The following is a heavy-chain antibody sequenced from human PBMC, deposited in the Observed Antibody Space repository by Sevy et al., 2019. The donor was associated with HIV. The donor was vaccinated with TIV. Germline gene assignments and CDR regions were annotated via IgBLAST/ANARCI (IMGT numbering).Heavy chain of an antibody. Sequence: GGSLRLSCAASGFTFSSYAMSWVRQAPGKGLEWVSPISGSGGSTYYADSVKGRFTISRDNSKNTLYLQMNSLRAEDTAVYYCCRSSSSWFQPDDAFDIWGQGTMVTVSS. CDR3: CRSSSSWFQPDDAFDI. J-gene: IGHJ3*02. D-gene: IGHD6-13*01. CDR1: GFTFSSYA. CDR2: ISGSGGST. V-gene: IGHV3-23*01.